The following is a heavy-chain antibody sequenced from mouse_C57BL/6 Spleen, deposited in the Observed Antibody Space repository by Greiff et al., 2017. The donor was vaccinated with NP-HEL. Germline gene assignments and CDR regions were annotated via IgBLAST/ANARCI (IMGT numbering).Heavy chain of an antibody. CDR2: INYDGSST. CDR3: AREEGTFWYFDV. D-gene: IGHD3-3*01. CDR1: GFTFSDYY. Sequence: EVQLVESEGGLVQPGSSMKLSCTASGFTFSDYYMAWVRQVPEKGLEWVANINYDGSSTYYLDSLKSRFIISRDNAKNILYLQMSSLKSEDTATYYCAREEGTFWYFDVWGTGTTVTVSS. V-gene: IGHV5-16*01. J-gene: IGHJ1*03.